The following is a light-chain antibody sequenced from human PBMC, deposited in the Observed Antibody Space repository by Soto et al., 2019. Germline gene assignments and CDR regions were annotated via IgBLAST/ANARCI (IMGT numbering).Light chain of an antibody. V-gene: IGLV4-69*01. CDR3: QTWGAAVVV. CDR2: VKSDGRH. J-gene: IGLJ2*01. CDR1: SGHSTFA. Sequence: QLVLTQSPSASASLGASVNLTCTLSSGHSTFAIAWHQHQPQKGPRFLMRVKSDGRHNKGDGVPDRFFGSSFGTERYLTISSLQSEDEADYYCQTWGAAVVVFGGGTKLTVL.